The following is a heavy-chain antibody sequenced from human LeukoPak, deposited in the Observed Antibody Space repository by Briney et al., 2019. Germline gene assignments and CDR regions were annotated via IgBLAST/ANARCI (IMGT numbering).Heavy chain of an antibody. Sequence: SGPTLVKPTQTLTLTCTFSGFSLSTSGVGVGWIRQPPGKALEWLALIYWNDDNRYSPSLKNRLTIPKDTSKNQCVLTMTNMDPVDTATYYCAHLRVVMGWFDPWGQGTLVTVSS. V-gene: IGHV2-5*01. D-gene: IGHD3-3*01. CDR2: IYWNDDN. CDR1: GFSLSTSGVG. CDR3: AHLRVVMGWFDP. J-gene: IGHJ5*02.